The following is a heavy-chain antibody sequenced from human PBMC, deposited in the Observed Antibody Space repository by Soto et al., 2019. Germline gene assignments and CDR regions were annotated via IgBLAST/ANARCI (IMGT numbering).Heavy chain of an antibody. J-gene: IGHJ4*02. CDR1: GFTFSSKH. CDR2: LWNDGSRK. CDR3: TRIDTWALNFDY. V-gene: IGHV3-33*01. D-gene: IGHD2-8*01. Sequence: PGESLKISCSASGFTFSSKHMHWVRQAPGKGLEWVALLWNDGSRKFYADSVKGRFTISRDNSKNTLYLQMDNLRAEDTAVYYCTRIDTWALNFDYWGLGTLVTVSS.